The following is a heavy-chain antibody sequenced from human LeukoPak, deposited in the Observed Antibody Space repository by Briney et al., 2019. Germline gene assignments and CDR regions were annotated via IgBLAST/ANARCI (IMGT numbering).Heavy chain of an antibody. CDR1: GFTFSSYA. J-gene: IGHJ6*03. CDR3: AKGNDFWSGYHYYYYMDV. V-gene: IGHV3-23*01. Sequence: GGSLRFSCAASGFTFSSYAMSCVRQAPGQGLEWVSAISVSVGSTYYADSVKGRFTLSRDNSKTTLYLQINRLRAKHTAVCSCAKGNDFWSGYHYYYYMDVWGKGTTVTVAS. CDR2: ISVSVGST. D-gene: IGHD3-3*01.